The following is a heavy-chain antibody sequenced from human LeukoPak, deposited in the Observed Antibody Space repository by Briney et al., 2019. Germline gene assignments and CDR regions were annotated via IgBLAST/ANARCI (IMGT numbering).Heavy chain of an antibody. CDR2: ISGSGGST. D-gene: IGHD2-15*01. CDR3: AKDHGWDIVVVVVD. CDR1: GFTFSSYA. Sequence: GGSLRLSCAASGFTFSSYAMSWVRRAPGTGLEWVSAISGSGGSTYYADSVKGRFTISRENSKNTLYLQMNSLRAEDTAVYYCAKDHGWDIVVVVVDSGQGTLVTVSS. V-gene: IGHV3-23*01. J-gene: IGHJ4*02.